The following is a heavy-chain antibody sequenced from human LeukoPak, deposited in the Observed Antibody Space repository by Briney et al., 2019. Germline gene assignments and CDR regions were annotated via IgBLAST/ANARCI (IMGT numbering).Heavy chain of an antibody. CDR2: IKQDGSEK. V-gene: IGHV3-7*01. Sequence: GGSPRLSCAASGFTPRSYWTSWVRHAPRKGLERVANIKQDGSEKYYVDSVKGRFTISRDNAKNSLYLQMNSLRAEDTAVYFCAPPPGYYYNMDVWGKGTTVTVSS. D-gene: IGHD6-13*01. J-gene: IGHJ6*03. CDR1: GFTPRSYW. CDR3: APPPGYYYNMDV.